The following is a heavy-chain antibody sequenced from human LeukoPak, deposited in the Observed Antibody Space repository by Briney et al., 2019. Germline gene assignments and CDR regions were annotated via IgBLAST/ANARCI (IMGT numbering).Heavy chain of an antibody. V-gene: IGHV3-30*18. J-gene: IGHJ4*02. D-gene: IGHD3-22*01. Sequence: PGRSLRLSCAASGFTFSSYGMHWVRQAPGKELERVAAISYDGSNKNYADSVKGRFTISRDISKNTLYLQMNSLRAEDTAVYYCAKRLGYYDSSEGYFDYWGQGTLVTVSS. CDR1: GFTFSSYG. CDR2: ISYDGSNK. CDR3: AKRLGYYDSSEGYFDY.